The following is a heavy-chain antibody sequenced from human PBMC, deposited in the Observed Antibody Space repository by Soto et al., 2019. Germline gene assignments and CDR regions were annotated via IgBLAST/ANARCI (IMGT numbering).Heavy chain of an antibody. CDR2: IYGSGNT. CDR1: GGSISDTAYY. Sequence: QVQLQESGPGLVKPSDTLSLTCTVSGGSISDTAYYWGWFRQPPGKGLEWIGSIYGSGNTFHNPYLKSRVTISVDTSKNQFSLKLSSVTAADTAVYSCARRHLISPPVWVQGTTVTVSS. V-gene: IGHV4-39*01. CDR3: ARRHLISPPV. J-gene: IGHJ6*02. D-gene: IGHD3-16*01.